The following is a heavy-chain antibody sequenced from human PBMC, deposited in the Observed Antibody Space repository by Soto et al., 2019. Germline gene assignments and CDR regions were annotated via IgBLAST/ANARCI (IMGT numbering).Heavy chain of an antibody. J-gene: IGHJ4*02. CDR3: ARDHHSFYDTSGYYPYFDY. CDR2: IYYSGST. V-gene: IGHV4-61*01. Sequence: SETLSLTCTVSGGYVNTAPYYWSWIRQPPGKGLEWIGYIYYSGSTNHNPSLKSRVSISLDTSKNQFSLNLSSVTAADTAVYFCARDHHSFYDTSGYYPYFDYWGQGTLVTVSS. CDR1: GGYVNTAPYY. D-gene: IGHD3-22*01.